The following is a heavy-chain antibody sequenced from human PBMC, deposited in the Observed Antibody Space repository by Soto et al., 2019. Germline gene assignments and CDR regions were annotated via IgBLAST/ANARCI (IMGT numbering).Heavy chain of an antibody. CDR1: GYTFTSYY. CDR3: AREGQRWELLPDAFDI. Sequence: ASVKVSCKASGYTFTSYYMHWVRQAPGQGLEWMGIINPSGGSTSYAQKFQGRVTMTRDTSTSTVYMELSSLRSEDTAVYYCAREGQRWELLPDAFDIWGQGTMDTVSS. CDR2: INPSGGST. J-gene: IGHJ3*02. D-gene: IGHD1-26*01. V-gene: IGHV1-46*01.